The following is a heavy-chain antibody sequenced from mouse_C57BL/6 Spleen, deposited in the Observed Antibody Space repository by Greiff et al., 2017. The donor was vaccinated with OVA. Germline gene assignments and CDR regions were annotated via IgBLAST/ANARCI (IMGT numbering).Heavy chain of an antibody. V-gene: IGHV5-12*01. CDR2: ISNGGGST. CDR1: GFTFSDYY. D-gene: IGHD3-3*01. Sequence: EVMLVESGGGLVQPGGSLKLSCAASGFTFSDYYMYWVRQTPEKRLEWVAYISNGGGSTYYPDTVKGRFTISRDNAKNTLYLQMSRLKSEDTARYYCARQGDEGYFDVWGTGTTVTVSS. CDR3: ARQGDEGYFDV. J-gene: IGHJ1*03.